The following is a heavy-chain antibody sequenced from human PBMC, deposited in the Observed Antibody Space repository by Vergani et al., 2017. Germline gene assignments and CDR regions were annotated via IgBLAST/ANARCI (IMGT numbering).Heavy chain of an antibody. V-gene: IGHV3-33*01. CDR1: GFTFSSYG. D-gene: IGHD6-19*01. CDR2: IWYDGSNK. Sequence: QVQLVESGGGVVQPGRSLRLSCAASGFTFSSYGMHWVRQAPGKGLEWVAVIWYDGSNKYYADSVKGRFTISRDNSKNTLYLQMNSLRAEDTAVYYCASSQWLDTRGYWGQGTLVTVSS. J-gene: IGHJ4*02. CDR3: ASSQWLDTRGY.